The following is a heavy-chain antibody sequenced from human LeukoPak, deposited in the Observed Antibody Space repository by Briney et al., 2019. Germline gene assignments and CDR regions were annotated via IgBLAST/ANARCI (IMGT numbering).Heavy chain of an antibody. V-gene: IGHV4-34*01. CDR2: INHSGST. J-gene: IGHJ4*02. D-gene: IGHD2-8*01. CDR1: GGSFSGYY. CDR3: ARGPHVLMVYAPVDY. Sequence: SETLSLTCAVYGGSFSGYYWSWIRQPPGKGLEWIGEINHSGSTNYNPSLKSRVTISVDTSKNQFSLELSSVTAADTAVYYCARGPHVLMVYAPVDYWGQGTLVTVSS.